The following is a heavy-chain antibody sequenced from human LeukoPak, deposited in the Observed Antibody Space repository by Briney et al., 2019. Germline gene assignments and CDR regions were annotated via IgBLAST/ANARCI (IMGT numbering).Heavy chain of an antibody. D-gene: IGHD5-24*01. Sequence: PSETLSLTCAVYGGSCDDYYCSWIRQPPGKGLEWIGEIRPHGIFYYNSSLTSRVTISIDTSKSQFSLRLTSVTAADTAFYYCARGRDRSKAGDHWGQGSLVTVSS. CDR2: IRPHGIF. CDR3: ARGRDRSKAGDH. CDR1: GGSCDDYY. V-gene: IGHV4-34*01. J-gene: IGHJ4*02.